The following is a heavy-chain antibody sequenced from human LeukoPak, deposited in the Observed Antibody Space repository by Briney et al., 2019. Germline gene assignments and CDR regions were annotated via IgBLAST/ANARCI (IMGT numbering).Heavy chain of an antibody. CDR3: VRVRFDSSGFDY. D-gene: IGHD3-22*01. CDR2: IKQDGSER. Sequence: GGSLRLSCAASGFTVSSNYMSWVRQAPGKGLEWVANIKQDGSERHYVDSIEGRVTISRDNAKNSLYLQMNNLRAEDTAVYYCVRVRFDSSGFDYWGQGTLLTVSS. CDR1: GFTVSSNY. J-gene: IGHJ4*02. V-gene: IGHV3-7*01.